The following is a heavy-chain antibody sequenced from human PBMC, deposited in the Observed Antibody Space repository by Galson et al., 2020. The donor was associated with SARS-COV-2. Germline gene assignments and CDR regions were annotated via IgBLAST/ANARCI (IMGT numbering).Heavy chain of an antibody. CDR1: GYTFTSYD. D-gene: IGHD6-19*01. V-gene: IGHV1-8*02. CDR3: ARGPLWQWLVRGAFDI. J-gene: IGHJ3*02. CDR2: MNPNSGNT. Sequence: GESLKISCKASGYTFTSYDINWVRQATGQGLEWMGWMNPNSGNTGYAQKFQGRVTMTRNTSISTAYMELSSLRSEDTAVYYCARGPLWQWLVRGAFDIWGQGTMVTVSS.